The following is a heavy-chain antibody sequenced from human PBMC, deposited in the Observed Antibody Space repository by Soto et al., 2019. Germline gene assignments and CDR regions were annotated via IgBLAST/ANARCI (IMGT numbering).Heavy chain of an antibody. D-gene: IGHD1-26*01. V-gene: IGHV3-11*06. CDR3: ARDGNETPGMNAFDI. CDR1: GFTFSDYY. CDR2: ISSSSRYT. Sequence: PGGSLRLSCADSGFTFSDYYMSWIRQAPGKGLEWVSYISSSSRYTNYADSVKGRFTISRDNAKNSLYMQMNRLRAEDTAVYYSARDGNETPGMNAFDIWGQGTMVTVSS. J-gene: IGHJ3*02.